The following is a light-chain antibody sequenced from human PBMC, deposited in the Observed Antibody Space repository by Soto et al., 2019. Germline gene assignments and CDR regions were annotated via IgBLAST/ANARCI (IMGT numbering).Light chain of an antibody. CDR1: QSVGRNY. V-gene: IGKV3-20*01. CDR2: GAS. Sequence: EIVLTQSPGTLSLSPGERATLSCRASQSVGRNYLAWYQQKLGQAPRLLIHGASSRATDIPDRFSGSGSGTDFILTISRVEPEDFAVYYCQQYASSPLTFGGGTKVEIK. CDR3: QQYASSPLT. J-gene: IGKJ4*01.